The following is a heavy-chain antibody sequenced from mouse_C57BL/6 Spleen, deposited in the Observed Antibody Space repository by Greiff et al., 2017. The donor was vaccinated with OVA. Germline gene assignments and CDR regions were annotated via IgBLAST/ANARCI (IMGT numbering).Heavy chain of an antibody. D-gene: IGHD2-5*01. J-gene: IGHJ4*01. Sequence: EVQLVESGPELVKPGASVKISCKASGYSFTGYYMNWVKQSPEKSLEWIGEINPSTGGATYNQKFKAKATLTVDKSSSTAYMQLKSLTSEDSAVYYCARDYSNYAYAMDYWGQGTSVTVSS. CDR1: GYSFTGYY. CDR3: ARDYSNYAYAMDY. V-gene: IGHV1-42*01. CDR2: INPSTGGA.